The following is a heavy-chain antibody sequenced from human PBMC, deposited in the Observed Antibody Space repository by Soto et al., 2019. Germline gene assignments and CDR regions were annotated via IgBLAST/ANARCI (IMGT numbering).Heavy chain of an antibody. Sequence: ASVKVSCKVSGYTLTELSMHWVRQAPGKGLEWMGGFDPEDGETIYAQKFQGRVTMTEDTSTDTAYMELSSLRSEDTAVYYCATGPRSGYCSSTSCYAARGYGWFDPWGQGTLVTVSS. CDR1: GYTLTELS. D-gene: IGHD2-2*03. CDR3: ATGPRSGYCSSTSCYAARGYGWFDP. V-gene: IGHV1-24*01. J-gene: IGHJ5*02. CDR2: FDPEDGET.